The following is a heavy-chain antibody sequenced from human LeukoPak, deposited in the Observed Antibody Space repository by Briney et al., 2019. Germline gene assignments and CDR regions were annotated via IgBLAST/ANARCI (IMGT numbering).Heavy chain of an antibody. Sequence: ASVKVSCKASGGTFSSYAISWVRQAPGQGLEWMGRINPNTGGTNHVQKFQGRVTMTRDTSISTAYMELSRLRSDDTAVYYCATLGWLQPADFFDYWGQGTLVTVSS. J-gene: IGHJ4*02. D-gene: IGHD5-24*01. V-gene: IGHV1-2*02. CDR1: GGTFSSYA. CDR3: ATLGWLQPADFFDY. CDR2: INPNTGGT.